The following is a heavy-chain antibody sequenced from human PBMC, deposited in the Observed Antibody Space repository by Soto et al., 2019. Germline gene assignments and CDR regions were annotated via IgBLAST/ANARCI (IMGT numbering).Heavy chain of an antibody. CDR2: IYPGGVNI. V-gene: IGHV1-46*01. CDR1: GYSFTSHY. D-gene: IGHD1-1*01. CDR3: AKKVPGSNPLDS. Sequence: ASVKVSCKAIGYSFTSHYMHWVRQAPGQGLEWMGTIYPGGVNIGYAQKFKGRVTMTKNTLYLQMNSLRVEDTAVYYCAKKVPGSNPLDSWGQGALVTVSS. J-gene: IGHJ4*02.